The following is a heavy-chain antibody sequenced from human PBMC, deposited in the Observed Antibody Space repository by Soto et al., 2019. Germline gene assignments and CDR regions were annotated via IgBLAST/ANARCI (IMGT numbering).Heavy chain of an antibody. D-gene: IGHD6-13*01. J-gene: IGHJ5*02. Sequence: QLQLQESGPGLVKPSETLSLTCNVSGGSISSSRSYWAWFRQPPGKELEWIANIFYAGNTYYNPSLKSRVPVSDDTSKNQFSLKLDSVTAADTAVYYCARQAAAPGIDLWFDPWGQGTLVTVSS. CDR3: ARQAAAPGIDLWFDP. V-gene: IGHV4-39*01. CDR2: IFYAGNT. CDR1: GGSISSSRSY.